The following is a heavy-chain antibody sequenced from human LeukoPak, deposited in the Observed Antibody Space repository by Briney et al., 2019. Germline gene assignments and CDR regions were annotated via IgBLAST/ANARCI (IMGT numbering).Heavy chain of an antibody. CDR3: ARQRGYCSGGTCYRPPHFDY. D-gene: IGHD2-15*01. CDR2: IDYSGTT. Sequence: SETLSLTCTVSGGSISSSSSYYWGWIPQPPGKGLEWIGSIDYSGTTYHNPSLKSRVTISVDTSKNYFSLKLSSVTAADTAVYYCARQRGYCSGGTCYRPPHFDYWGQGTLVTVSS. CDR1: GGSISSSSSYY. V-gene: IGHV4-39*02. J-gene: IGHJ4*02.